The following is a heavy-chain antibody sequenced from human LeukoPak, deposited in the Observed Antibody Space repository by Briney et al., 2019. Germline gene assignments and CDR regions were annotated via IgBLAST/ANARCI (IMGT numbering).Heavy chain of an antibody. Sequence: GGSLRLSCAASGVTVGTNSMSWARQSPGKGLEWVSVIYSGGSTYNADSVNGRFTVSRDNSRNTLFLQMNNLRAEDTALYFCARGGHQAKGYSYGQKYYYGMDVWGQGTTVTVSS. D-gene: IGHD5-18*01. CDR1: GVTVGTNS. CDR2: IYSGGST. J-gene: IGHJ6*02. CDR3: ARGGHQAKGYSYGQKYYYGMDV. V-gene: IGHV3-53*01.